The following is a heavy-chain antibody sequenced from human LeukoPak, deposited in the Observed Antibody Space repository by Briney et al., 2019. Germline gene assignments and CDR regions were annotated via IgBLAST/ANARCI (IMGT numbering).Heavy chain of an antibody. CDR2: ISSSGSTI. CDR3: ARVMAVAGTWSDY. D-gene: IGHD6-19*01. Sequence: GVSLRLSCAASGFTFGDYYMSWIRQAPGKGLEWVSYISSSGSTIYYADSVKGRFTISRDNAKNSLYLQMNSLRAEDTAVYYCARVMAVAGTWSDYWGQGTLVTVSS. V-gene: IGHV3-11*01. CDR1: GFTFGDYY. J-gene: IGHJ4*02.